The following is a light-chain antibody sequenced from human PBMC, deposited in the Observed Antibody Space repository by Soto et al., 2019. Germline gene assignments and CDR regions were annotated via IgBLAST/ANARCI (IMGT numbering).Light chain of an antibody. Sequence: DIQVTQSPSTLSASVGNRVTITCRASQSINRYLAWYQQKPGKAPKLLTYDASSLESGVPSRFSGSGSGTEFTLTISSLQPDDFATYYCQQYQSHPSCTFGQGTKLEIE. V-gene: IGKV1-5*01. J-gene: IGKJ2*02. CDR1: QSINRY. CDR2: DAS. CDR3: QQYQSHPSCT.